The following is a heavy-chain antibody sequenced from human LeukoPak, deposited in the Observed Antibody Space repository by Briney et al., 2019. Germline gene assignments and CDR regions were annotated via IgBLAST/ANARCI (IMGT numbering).Heavy chain of an antibody. Sequence: SQTLSLTCTVSGGSISSGSYYWSWIRQPAGKGLEWIGRIYTSGSTNYNPSLKSRVTISVDTSKNQFSLKLSSVTAADTAVYYCARDGTGGFDYWGQGTLVTVSS. CDR2: IYTSGST. D-gene: IGHD1-1*01. CDR3: ARDGTGGFDY. CDR1: GGSISSGSYY. J-gene: IGHJ4*02. V-gene: IGHV4-61*02.